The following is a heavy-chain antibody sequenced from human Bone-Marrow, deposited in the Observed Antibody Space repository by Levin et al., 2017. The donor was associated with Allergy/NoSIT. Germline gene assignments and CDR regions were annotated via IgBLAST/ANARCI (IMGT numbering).Heavy chain of an antibody. D-gene: IGHD2-2*01. CDR2: ISGSGGST. Sequence: GGSLRLSCAASGFTFSSYAMSWVRQAPGKGLEWVSAISGSGGSTYYADSVKGRFTISRDNSKNTLYLQMNSLRAEDTAVYYCAKAERRNCSSTSCYYYYYYGMDVWGQGTTVTVSS. CDR3: AKAERRNCSSTSCYYYYYYGMDV. V-gene: IGHV3-23*01. J-gene: IGHJ6*02. CDR1: GFTFSSYA.